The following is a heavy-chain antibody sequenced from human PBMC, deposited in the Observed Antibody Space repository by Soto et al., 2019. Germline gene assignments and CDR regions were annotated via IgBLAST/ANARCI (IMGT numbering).Heavy chain of an antibody. Sequence: LRLSCAASGFTFSIYAMSWVRQAPGKGLEWVSAISGSGGSTYYADSVKGRFTISRDNSKNTLYLQMNSLRAEDTAVYYCAKEPRVLTYYGDYPYYFDYWGQGTQVTVSS. J-gene: IGHJ4*02. CDR3: AKEPRVLTYYGDYPYYFDY. CDR1: GFTFSIYA. D-gene: IGHD4-17*01. V-gene: IGHV3-23*01. CDR2: ISGSGGST.